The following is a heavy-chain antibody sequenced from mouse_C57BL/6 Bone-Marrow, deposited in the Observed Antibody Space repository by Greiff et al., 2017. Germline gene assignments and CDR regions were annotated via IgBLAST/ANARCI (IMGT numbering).Heavy chain of an antibody. J-gene: IGHJ4*01. CDR1: GFTFTDYY. CDR2: IRNKANGYTT. Sequence: EVQLVESGGGLVQPGASLRLSCAASGFTFTDYYMRWVRQPPGKAPEWLALIRNKANGYTTEYTVTVKGRFTISRDNSQNILYLQMNTLRAEDSATYYCVKAAYDYDGGRPGYAMDYWGQGTSVTVSS. V-gene: IGHV7-4*01. D-gene: IGHD2-4*01. CDR3: VKAAYDYDGGRPGYAMDY.